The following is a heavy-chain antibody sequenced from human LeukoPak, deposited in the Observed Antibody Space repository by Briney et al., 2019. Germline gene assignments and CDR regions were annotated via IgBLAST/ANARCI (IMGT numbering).Heavy chain of an antibody. CDR1: GGSISSSNW. CDR3: ACSSGWYHGYFQH. J-gene: IGHJ1*01. CDR2: IYYSGST. Sequence: PSGTLSLTCDVSGGSISSSNWRSLVRQPPGEGVGWVVIIYYSGSTNYKLSLKSRVTISVDKSKNQFSLKLSSVTAADTAGYYCACSSGWYHGYFQHWGQGTLVTVSS. V-gene: IGHV4-4*02. D-gene: IGHD6-19*01.